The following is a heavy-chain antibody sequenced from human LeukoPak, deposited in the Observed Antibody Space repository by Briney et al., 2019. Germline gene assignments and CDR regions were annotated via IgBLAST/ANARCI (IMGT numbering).Heavy chain of an antibody. Sequence: GGSLRLSCAASGFTFRTYAMNWVRQAPGKGLVWVSRINSDGSSTSYADSVKGRFTISRDNAKNTLYLQMNSLRAEDTAVYYCARDLGYCSGGSCYSNWFDPWGQGTLVTVSS. CDR1: GFTFRTYA. CDR3: ARDLGYCSGGSCYSNWFDP. V-gene: IGHV3-74*01. CDR2: INSDGSST. J-gene: IGHJ5*02. D-gene: IGHD2-15*01.